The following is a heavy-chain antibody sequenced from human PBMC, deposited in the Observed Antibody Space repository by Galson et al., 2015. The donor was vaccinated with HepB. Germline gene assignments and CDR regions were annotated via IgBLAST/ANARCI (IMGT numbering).Heavy chain of an antibody. V-gene: IGHV3-23*01. J-gene: IGHJ5*01. CDR2: IMGSGDST. CDR1: GFAFHSHA. Sequence: SLRLSCAASGFAFHSHAMSWVRQAPGRGLEWISGIMGSGDSTFYGDSVKGRFTVSRDNANNMLYLQMDSLRAEDAGLYFCAKGYGLFDSWGPGILDTVSS. CDR3: AKGYGLFDS. D-gene: IGHD5-18*01.